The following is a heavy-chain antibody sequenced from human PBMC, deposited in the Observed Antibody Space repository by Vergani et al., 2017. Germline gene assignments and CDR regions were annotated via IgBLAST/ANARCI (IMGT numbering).Heavy chain of an antibody. CDR2: ISSSSSYI. J-gene: IGHJ4*02. Sequence: EVQLVESGGGLVKPGGSLRLSCAASGFTFSSYSMNWVRQAPGKGLEWVSSISSSSSYIYYADSVKGRFTISRDNAKNSLYLQMNSLRAEDTAVYYCAKDRRIAAAGTDYWGQGTLVTVSS. CDR1: GFTFSSYS. CDR3: AKDRRIAAAGTDY. V-gene: IGHV3-21*01. D-gene: IGHD6-13*01.